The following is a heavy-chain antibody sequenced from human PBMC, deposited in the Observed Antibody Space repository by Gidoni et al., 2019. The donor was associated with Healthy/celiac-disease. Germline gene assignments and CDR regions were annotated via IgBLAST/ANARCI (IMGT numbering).Heavy chain of an antibody. J-gene: IGHJ5*02. V-gene: IGHV3-21*01. CDR3: ARPIYSSSFS. D-gene: IGHD6-13*01. CDR1: GFPFSSYS. Sequence: EVQLVESGGGLVKPGGSLRLSCAASGFPFSSYSMNWVRQAPGKGLEWVSAISRSSSYIYYADSVKGRFTISRDNAKNSLYLQMNSLRAEDTAVYYCARPIYSSSFSWGQGTLVTVSS. CDR2: ISRSSSYI.